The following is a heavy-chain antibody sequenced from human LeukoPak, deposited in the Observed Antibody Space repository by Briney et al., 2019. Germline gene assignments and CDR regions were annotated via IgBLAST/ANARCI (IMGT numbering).Heavy chain of an antibody. J-gene: IGHJ4*02. CDR2: ISGSGGST. V-gene: IGHV3-23*01. D-gene: IGHD2-2*02. Sequence: EGSLRLSCAASGFTFSSYAMSWVRQAPGKGLEWVSAISGSGGSTYYADSVKGRFTISRDNSKNTLYLQMNSLRAEDTAVYYCAKDMLGYCSSTSCYKTDYWGQGTLVTVSS. CDR3: AKDMLGYCSSTSCYKTDY. CDR1: GFTFSSYA.